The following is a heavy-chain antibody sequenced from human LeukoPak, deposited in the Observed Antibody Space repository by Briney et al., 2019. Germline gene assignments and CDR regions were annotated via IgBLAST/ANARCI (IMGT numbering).Heavy chain of an antibody. CDR1: GDSISNYY. Sequence: SETLSLTCTVSGDSISNYYWSWIRQSPGKGLEWVGYISHSGTTSYNSYLRSRVTISVDTSKNQLSLKLTSVTAADTAVYYCARWDDSAWAFGNWGPGTLVTVSS. CDR2: ISHSGTT. J-gene: IGHJ4*02. D-gene: IGHD6-19*01. CDR3: ARWDDSAWAFGN. V-gene: IGHV4-59*08.